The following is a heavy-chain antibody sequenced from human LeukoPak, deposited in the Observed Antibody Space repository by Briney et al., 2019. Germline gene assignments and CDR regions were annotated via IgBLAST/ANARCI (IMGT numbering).Heavy chain of an antibody. V-gene: IGHV3-30-3*01. CDR1: GFTFSSYA. CDR2: ISYDGSNK. D-gene: IGHD3-22*01. J-gene: IGHJ4*02. CDR3: ARDRAYYYDSSGDFDY. Sequence: GGSLRLSCAASGFTFSSYAMHWVRQAPGKGLEWVAVISYDGSNKYYADSVKGRFTISRDNSKNTLYLQMNSLRAEDTAVYYCARDRAYYYDSSGDFDYWGQGTLVTVSS.